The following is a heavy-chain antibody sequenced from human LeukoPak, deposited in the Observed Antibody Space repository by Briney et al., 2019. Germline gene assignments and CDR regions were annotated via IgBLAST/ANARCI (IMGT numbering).Heavy chain of an antibody. J-gene: IGHJ4*02. D-gene: IGHD3-10*01. V-gene: IGHV4-4*09. CDR2: IYTSGST. CDR3: ARRTWGVYYFDY. CDR1: GGSISSYY. Sequence: PSETLSLTCSVSGGSISSYYWSWIRQPPGKGLEWIGYIYTSGSTNYNPSLKSRATISVDTSKNQFSLKLSSVTAADTAVYYCARRTWGVYYFDYWGQGTLVTVSS.